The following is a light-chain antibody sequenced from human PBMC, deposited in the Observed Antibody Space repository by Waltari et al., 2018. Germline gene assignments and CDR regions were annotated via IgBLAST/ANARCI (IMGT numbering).Light chain of an antibody. CDR3: QQYDSSPSYT. J-gene: IGKJ2*01. V-gene: IGKV3-20*01. CDR1: QSVSSSY. CDR2: GAS. Sequence: EIVLTQSPGTLSLSPGERATISCRASQSVSSSYLAWYPQKPGQAPRLLIYGASSRATGFPDRFSGSGSGTDFTLTISRLEPEDFAVYYCQQYDSSPSYTFGRGTKVEIK.